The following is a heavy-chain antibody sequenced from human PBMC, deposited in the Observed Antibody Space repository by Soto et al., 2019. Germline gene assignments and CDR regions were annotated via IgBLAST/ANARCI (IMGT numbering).Heavy chain of an antibody. CDR1: GGSTSSNNHY. V-gene: IGHV4-39*02. CDR2: IYYSGTT. CDR3: AREVPLYSTSWTGYFDY. J-gene: IGHJ4*02. D-gene: IGHD6-13*01. Sequence: SETLSLTCSVSGGSTSSNNHYWAWIRQPPGKGLKWIGSIYYSGTTYYNPSLKSRVTISVDTSKNQFSLNLRSVTAADTAVYYCAREVPLYSTSWTGYFDYWGQGTLVTVSS.